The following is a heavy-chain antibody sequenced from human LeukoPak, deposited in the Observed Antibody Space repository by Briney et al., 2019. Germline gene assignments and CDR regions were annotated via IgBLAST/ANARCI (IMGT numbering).Heavy chain of an antibody. Sequence: GGSLRLSCAASGFTFSSYSMNWVRQAPGKGLEWVSYISCGSGTIYYADSVKGRFTISRDNAKNSLYLQMNSLRAEDTAVYYCAREGGGYNNRGFDYWGQGTLVTVSS. D-gene: IGHD5-24*01. J-gene: IGHJ4*02. CDR3: AREGGGYNNRGFDY. V-gene: IGHV3-48*01. CDR2: ISCGSGTI. CDR1: GFTFSSYS.